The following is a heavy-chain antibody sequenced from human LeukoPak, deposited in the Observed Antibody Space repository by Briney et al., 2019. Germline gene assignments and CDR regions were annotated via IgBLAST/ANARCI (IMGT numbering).Heavy chain of an antibody. CDR2: ISSSSSYI. V-gene: IGHV3-21*01. J-gene: IGHJ4*02. D-gene: IGHD1-26*01. CDR1: GFTFSSYS. CDR3: ARDVTSISGYFDY. Sequence: GGSLRLSCAAPGFTFSSYSMNWVRQAPGKGLEWVSSISSSSSYIYYADSVKGRFTISRDNAKNSLYLQMNSLRAEDTAVYYCARDVTSISGYFDYWGQGTLVTVSS.